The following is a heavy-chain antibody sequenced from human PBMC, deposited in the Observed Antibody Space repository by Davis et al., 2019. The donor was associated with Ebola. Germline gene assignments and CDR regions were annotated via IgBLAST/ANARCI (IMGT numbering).Heavy chain of an antibody. CDR1: GLIVSDNY. CDR2: LHRDGRT. D-gene: IGHD4-17*01. CDR3: ARHASGDFWYFGL. Sequence: GESLKISCAASGLIVSDNYMSWVRQAPGKGPEWVSVLHRDGRTYYADSVKGRFTISRDNSKNTLYLQMNTLRAEDTAVYYCARHASGDFWYFGLWGRGTRVTVSS. J-gene: IGHJ2*01. V-gene: IGHV3-53*01.